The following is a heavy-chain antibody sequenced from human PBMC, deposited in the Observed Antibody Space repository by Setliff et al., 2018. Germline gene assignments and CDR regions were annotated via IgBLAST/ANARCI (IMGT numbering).Heavy chain of an antibody. CDR1: GYTFRSYG. Sequence: ASVKVSCKASGYTFRSYGISWGRQAPGQGLEWMGWISAYNGFIVYAQKFQGRVTMTTDTSTNTAYMELRSLRSDDTAVYYCARERATIVVEPDQAFFHHWGQGTLVTVSS. CDR3: ARERATIVVEPDQAFFHH. J-gene: IGHJ1*01. D-gene: IGHD2-15*01. CDR2: ISAYNGFI. V-gene: IGHV1-18*01.